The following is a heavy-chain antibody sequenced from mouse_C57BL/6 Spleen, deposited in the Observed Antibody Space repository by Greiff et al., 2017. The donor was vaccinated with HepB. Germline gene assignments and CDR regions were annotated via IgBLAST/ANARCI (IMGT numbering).Heavy chain of an antibody. D-gene: IGHD2-4*01. Sequence: EVQLQQSGPELVKPGASVKISCKASGYTFTDYYMNWVKQSHGKSLEWIGDINPNNGGTSYNQKFKGKATLTVDKSSSTAYMELRSLTSEDSAVYYCGYDSGWFAYWGQGTLVTVSA. V-gene: IGHV1-26*01. CDR2: INPNNGGT. J-gene: IGHJ3*01. CDR1: GYTFTDYY. CDR3: GYDSGWFAY.